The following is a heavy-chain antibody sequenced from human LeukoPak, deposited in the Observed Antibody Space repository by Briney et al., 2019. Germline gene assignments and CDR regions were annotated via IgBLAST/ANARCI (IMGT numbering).Heavy chain of an antibody. CDR2: TSLAGQT. CDR3: SRESGPFCPFGY. D-gene: IGHD1-26*01. J-gene: IGHJ4*02. Sequence: SETLSLTCGVSGGSISGTNWWSWVRQPPGQGLEWIGETSLAGQTNYNPSLNGRVTMSLDKSSNQLSLHLTSVTAADTATYFCSRESGPFCPFGYWGQGALVIVSS. V-gene: IGHV4/OR15-8*02. CDR1: GGSISGTNW.